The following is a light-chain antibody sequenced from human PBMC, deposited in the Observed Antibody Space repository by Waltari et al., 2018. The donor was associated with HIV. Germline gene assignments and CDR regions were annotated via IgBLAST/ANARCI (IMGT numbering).Light chain of an antibody. CDR2: AGS. CDR1: SSDIGSYNL. V-gene: IGLV2-23*01. J-gene: IGLJ1*01. Sequence: QSALTQPASVSVSPGQSITISCAGTSSDIGSYNLGSCSQQHPGKAPKLMIYAGSKRPSGVSNRFSGSKSGNTASLTISGLQAEDDADYYCYSYAGSRTGYVFGTGTKVTVL. CDR3: YSYAGSRTGYV.